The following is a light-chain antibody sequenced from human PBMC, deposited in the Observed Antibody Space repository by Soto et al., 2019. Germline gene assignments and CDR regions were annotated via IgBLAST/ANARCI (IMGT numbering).Light chain of an antibody. CDR2: GAS. J-gene: IGKJ4*01. V-gene: IGKV3-15*01. Sequence: EIVMTQSPATLSVSPGERATLSCRASQSVGSTLAWYQQKPGQAPRLLIYGASTRATGIPARFSGSGSGTEFTLTISSLEPEDIAVYYCQQRSNWRVTFGGGTKVDIK. CDR3: QQRSNWRVT. CDR1: QSVGST.